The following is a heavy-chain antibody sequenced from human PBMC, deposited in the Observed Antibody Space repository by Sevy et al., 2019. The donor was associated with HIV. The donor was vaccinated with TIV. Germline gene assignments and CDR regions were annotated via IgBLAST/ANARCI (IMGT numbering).Heavy chain of an antibody. V-gene: IGHV1-18*01. CDR3: TKEGKNIRSWFDP. D-gene: IGHD3-3*02. CDR1: GYSFTNYG. CDR2: ISGYNGYT. J-gene: IGHJ5*02. Sequence: ASVKVSCKASGYSFTNYGIGWVRQATGQGLEWMGWISGYNGYTNYAQNLQGRVTMTTDTSTSTAYMELRSLRSDDTAIYYCTKEGKNIRSWFDPWGQGTLVTVS.